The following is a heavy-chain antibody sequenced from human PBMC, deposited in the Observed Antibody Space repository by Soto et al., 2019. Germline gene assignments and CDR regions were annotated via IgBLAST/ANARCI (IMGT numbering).Heavy chain of an antibody. CDR1: GGSISSGDYY. J-gene: IGHJ6*02. CDR3: ARVAARPDGYYGMDV. Sequence: PSETLSLTCTVSGGSISSGDYYWSWIRQPPGKGLEWIGYIYYSGSTYYNPSLKSRVTISVDTSKNQFSLKLSSVTAADTAVYYCARVAARPDGYYGMDVWGQGTTVTVSS. CDR2: IYYSGST. V-gene: IGHV4-30-4*01. D-gene: IGHD6-6*01.